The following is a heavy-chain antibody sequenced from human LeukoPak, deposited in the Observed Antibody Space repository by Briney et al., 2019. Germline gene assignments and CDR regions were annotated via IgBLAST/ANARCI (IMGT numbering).Heavy chain of an antibody. Sequence: GGSRRLSCVASGFTFSTYAMSWVRQAPGKGLEWVSVITGSGGNTNCADGGNTCYADSVKSRFTVSRDNSKDALYLQMTSLRVEDTAVYYCAKGYSTTWYYFDYWGQGTLVTVSS. V-gene: IGHV3-23*01. J-gene: IGHJ4*02. CDR2: ITGSGGNTNCADGGNT. CDR3: AKGYSTTWYYFDY. D-gene: IGHD6-13*01. CDR1: GFTFSTYA.